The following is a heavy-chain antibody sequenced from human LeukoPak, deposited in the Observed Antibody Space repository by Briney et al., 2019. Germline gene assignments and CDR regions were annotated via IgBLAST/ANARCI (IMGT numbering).Heavy chain of an antibody. J-gene: IGHJ5*01. V-gene: IGHV6-1*01. CDR3: ARAVAGTEGWFNS. CDR2: TYYRSKWYN. CDR1: GDSVSSNSAA. D-gene: IGHD1-1*01. Sequence: SQTLSLTCAISGDSVSSNSAAWNWIRQSPSRGLEWLGRTYYRSKWYNDYSAFVKSRIIINPDTSKNQFSLQLNSMTPEDTAVYYCARAVAGTEGWFNSWGQGTLVTVSS.